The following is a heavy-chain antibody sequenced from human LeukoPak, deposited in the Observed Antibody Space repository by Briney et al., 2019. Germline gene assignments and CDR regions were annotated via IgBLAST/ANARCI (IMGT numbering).Heavy chain of an antibody. CDR2: ISAYNGNT. CDR3: ARGRREWLVKGTVAFDY. CDR1: GYTFTSYG. D-gene: IGHD6-19*01. J-gene: IGHJ4*02. Sequence: ASVKVSCKASGYTFTSYGISWVRQAPGQGLEWMGWISAYNGNTNYAQKLQGRVTMTTDTSTSTAYMELRSLRSDDTAVYYCARGRREWLVKGTVAFDYWGQGTLVTVSS. V-gene: IGHV1-18*01.